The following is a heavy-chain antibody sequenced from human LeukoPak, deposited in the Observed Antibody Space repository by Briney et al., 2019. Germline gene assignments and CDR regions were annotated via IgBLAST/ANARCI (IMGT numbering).Heavy chain of an antibody. CDR2: IYSGGST. D-gene: IGHD3-22*01. V-gene: IGHV3-53*01. CDR1: GFTVSSNY. Sequence: PGGSLRLSCAASGFTVSSNYMSWVRRAPGKGLERVSVIYSGGSTYYADSVKGRFTISRDNSKNTLYLQMNSLRAEDTAVYYCARDPYYYDSSGYNDYWGQGTLVTVSS. J-gene: IGHJ4*02. CDR3: ARDPYYYDSSGYNDY.